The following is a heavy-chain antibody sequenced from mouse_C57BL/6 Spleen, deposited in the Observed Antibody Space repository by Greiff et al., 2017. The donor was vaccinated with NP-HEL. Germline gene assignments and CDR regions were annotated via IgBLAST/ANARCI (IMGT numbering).Heavy chain of an antibody. V-gene: IGHV5-9-1*02. Sequence: EVQLVESGEGLVKPGGSLKLSCAASGFTFSSYAMSWVRQTPEKRLEWVAYISSGGDYIYYADTVKGRFTISRDNARNTLYLQMSSLKSEDTAMYYCTRDSNYVGWFAYWGQGTLVTVSA. CDR3: TRDSNYVGWFAY. CDR2: ISSGGDYI. CDR1: GFTFSSYA. J-gene: IGHJ3*01. D-gene: IGHD2-5*01.